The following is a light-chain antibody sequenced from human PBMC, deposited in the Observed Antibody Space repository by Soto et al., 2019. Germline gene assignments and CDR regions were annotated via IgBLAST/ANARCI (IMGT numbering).Light chain of an antibody. CDR2: AAS. Sequence: DSQVTQSPSSLSASVGDRVTITCRASQSISSYLNWYQQKPGKAPKLLIYAASSLQSGVPSRFSGSGSGTDFTLTISSLQPEDFATYYCQQSYSTLPLTFGGGTKVDIK. V-gene: IGKV1-39*01. CDR3: QQSYSTLPLT. CDR1: QSISSY. J-gene: IGKJ4*01.